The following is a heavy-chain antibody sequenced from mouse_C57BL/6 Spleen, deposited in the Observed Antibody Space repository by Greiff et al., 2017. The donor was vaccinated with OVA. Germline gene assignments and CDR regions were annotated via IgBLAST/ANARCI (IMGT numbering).Heavy chain of an antibody. V-gene: IGHV1-55*01. CDR2: IYPGSGST. D-gene: IGHD2-2*01. J-gene: IGHJ2*01. Sequence: VKLQQPGAELVKPGASVKMSCKASGYTFTSYWITWVKQRPGQGLEWIGDIYPGSGSTNYNEKFKSKATLTVDTSSSTAYMQLSSLTSEDSAVYYCARRVTKGYYFDYWGQGTTLTVSS. CDR3: ARRVTKGYYFDY. CDR1: GYTFTSYW.